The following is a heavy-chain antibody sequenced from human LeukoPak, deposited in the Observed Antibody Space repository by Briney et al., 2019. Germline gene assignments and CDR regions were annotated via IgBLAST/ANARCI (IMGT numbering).Heavy chain of an antibody. CDR3: ARALLWFGEPSHIDY. CDR1: GYTFTSYG. CDR2: ITAYNDNT. D-gene: IGHD3-10*01. J-gene: IGHJ4*02. Sequence: GASVKVSCKASGYTFTSYGISWVRQAPGQGLEWMGWITAYNDNTNYAQKLQGRVTMTTDTSTSTAYTELRSLRSDGTAVYYCARALLWFGEPSHIDYWGQGTLVTASS. V-gene: IGHV1-18*01.